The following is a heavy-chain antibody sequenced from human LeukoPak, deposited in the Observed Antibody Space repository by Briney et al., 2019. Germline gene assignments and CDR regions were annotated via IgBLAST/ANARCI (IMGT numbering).Heavy chain of an antibody. V-gene: IGHV1-18*01. CDR3: ARVPAYSSGGPYYYYYMDV. Sequence: ASVKVSCKASGYTCTSYGISWVRQAPGQGLEWMGWISAYNGNTNYAQKLQGRVTMTTDTSTSTAYMELRSLRSDDTAVYYCARVPAYSSGGPYYYYYMDVWGKGTTVTVSS. CDR2: ISAYNGNT. D-gene: IGHD6-19*01. J-gene: IGHJ6*03. CDR1: GYTCTSYG.